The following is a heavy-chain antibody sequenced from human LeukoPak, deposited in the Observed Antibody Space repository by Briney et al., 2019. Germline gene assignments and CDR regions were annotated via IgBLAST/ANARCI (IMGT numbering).Heavy chain of an antibody. D-gene: IGHD1-20*01. J-gene: IGHJ3*02. V-gene: IGHV3-21*01. CDR1: GFTFSSYS. CDR2: ISSSSSYI. Sequence: GGSLRLSCAASGFTFSSYSMNWVRQAPGKGLEWVSSISSSSSYIYYADSVKGRFTISRDNAKNSLYLQMNSLRAEDTAVYYCAGLDHNWPPSSPIWGQGTMVTVSS. CDR3: AGLDHNWPPSSPI.